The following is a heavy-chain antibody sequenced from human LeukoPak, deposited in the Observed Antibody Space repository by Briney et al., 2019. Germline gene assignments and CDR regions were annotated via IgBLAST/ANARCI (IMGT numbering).Heavy chain of an antibody. CDR3: AKDLHYGSADY. CDR2: IYSGGRT. J-gene: IGHJ4*02. V-gene: IGHV3-53*01. D-gene: IGHD3-10*01. Sequence: GGSLRLSCTASGFSVSTNYMSWVRQAPGKGLEWVSVIYSGGRTYYADSVKGRFTISRDNAKNTLYLQMNSLRAEDTAVYYCAKDLHYGSADYWGQGTLVTVSS. CDR1: GFSVSTNY.